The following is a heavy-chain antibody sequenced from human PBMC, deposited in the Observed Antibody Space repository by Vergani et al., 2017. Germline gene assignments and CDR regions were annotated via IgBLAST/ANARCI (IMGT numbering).Heavy chain of an antibody. J-gene: IGHJ4*02. Sequence: EVQLVESGGGLVQPGGSLRLSCAASGFTFSSYWMSWVRQAPGKGLEWVANIKQDGSEKYYVDNVKGRFTSSRDNAKNSLYLQMNSLRAEDTAVYYCARVWFGELLLGWGQGTLVTVSS. CDR3: ARVWFGELLLG. D-gene: IGHD3-10*01. CDR2: IKQDGSEK. CDR1: GFTFSSYW. V-gene: IGHV3-7*04.